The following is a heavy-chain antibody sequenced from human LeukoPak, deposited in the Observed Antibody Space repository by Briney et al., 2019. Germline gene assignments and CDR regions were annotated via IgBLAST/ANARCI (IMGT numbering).Heavy chain of an antibody. D-gene: IGHD3-22*01. CDR1: GGTFSSYA. V-gene: IGHV1-69*13. CDR3: ARDETNYYDSSGYLYYYYYYGMDV. J-gene: IGHJ6*02. CDR2: IIPIFGTS. Sequence: ASVKVSCKASGGTFSSYAISWVRQAPGQGLEWMGGIIPIFGTSNYAQKFQGRVTITADESTSTAYMELSSLRSEDTAVYYCARDETNYYDSSGYLYYYYYYGMDVWGQGTTVTVSS.